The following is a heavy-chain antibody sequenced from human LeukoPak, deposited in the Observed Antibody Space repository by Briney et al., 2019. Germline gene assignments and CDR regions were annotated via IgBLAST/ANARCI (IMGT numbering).Heavy chain of an antibody. D-gene: IGHD3-10*01. CDR1: GFTVSSNY. V-gene: IGHV3-53*01. Sequence: GGSLRLSCAASGFTVSSNYMRWVRQAPGKGLEWVSVIYSGGSTYYADSVKGRFTISRDNSKNTLYLQMNSLRAEDTAVYYCARESEGSGSSYYYYYGMDVWGQGTTVTVSS. CDR2: IYSGGST. CDR3: ARESEGSGSSYYYYYGMDV. J-gene: IGHJ6*02.